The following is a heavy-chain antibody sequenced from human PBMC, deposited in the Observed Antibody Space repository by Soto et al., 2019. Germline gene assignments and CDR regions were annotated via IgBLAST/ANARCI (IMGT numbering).Heavy chain of an antibody. V-gene: IGHV3-15*01. J-gene: IGHJ3*02. CDR2: IKSKTSGETT. Sequence: PGGSLRLSCAASGFPFSNAWMTWVRQVPGRGLEWIGRIKSKTSGETTDYSAPVKGRFTISRDDSENTLYLQMNSLRAEDTAVYYCARVPPWESHRGAFDIWGQGTMVTVSS. CDR1: GFPFSNAW. D-gene: IGHD1-26*01. CDR3: ARVPPWESHRGAFDI.